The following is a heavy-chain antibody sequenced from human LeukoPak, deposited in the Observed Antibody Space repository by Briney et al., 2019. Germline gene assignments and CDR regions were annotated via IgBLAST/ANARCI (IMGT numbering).Heavy chain of an antibody. CDR1: GFTFSNYW. CDR2: INRDGSEI. V-gene: IGHV3-7*01. Sequence: GGSLRLSCAASGFTFSNYWMSWVRQAPGKGLGWVAHINRDGSEIYYVDSVKGRFTISRDNAKSSLSLQMNSLRVEDTAVYYCARDKVTYWGQGILVTVSS. CDR3: ARDKVTY. J-gene: IGHJ4*02.